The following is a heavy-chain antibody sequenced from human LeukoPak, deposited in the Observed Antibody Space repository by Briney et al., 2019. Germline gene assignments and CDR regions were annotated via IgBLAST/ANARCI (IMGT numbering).Heavy chain of an antibody. CDR3: AREETQDSYWYFDL. Sequence: PSETLSLTCTVSGGSISSYYWSWIRQPPGKGLEWIGYIYYSGSTNYNPSLKSRVTISVDTSKNQFSLKLSSVTAADTAVYYCAREETQDSYWYFDLWGRGTLVTVSS. CDR1: GGSISSYY. D-gene: IGHD2-15*01. CDR2: IYYSGST. J-gene: IGHJ2*01. V-gene: IGHV4-59*01.